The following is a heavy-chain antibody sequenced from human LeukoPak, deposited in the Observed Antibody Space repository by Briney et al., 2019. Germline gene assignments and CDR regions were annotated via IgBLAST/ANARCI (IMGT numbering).Heavy chain of an antibody. D-gene: IGHD3-22*01. Sequence: ASVKVSCKVSGYTLTELSVHWVRQAPGKGLEWMGNFDPKDGDTIYAQRFQGRVTMTEGTSTHTAYMELSRLRSDDTAVYYCARDVTTHWGQGTLVTVSS. CDR2: FDPKDGDT. CDR1: GYTLTELS. V-gene: IGHV1-24*01. J-gene: IGHJ4*02. CDR3: ARDVTTH.